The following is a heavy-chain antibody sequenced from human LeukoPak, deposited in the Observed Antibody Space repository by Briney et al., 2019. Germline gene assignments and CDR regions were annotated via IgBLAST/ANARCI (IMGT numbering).Heavy chain of an antibody. CDR3: ARLAVDTSD. CDR1: GYSFTSYW. CDR2: IDPSDSYI. Sequence: GESLKISCQGSGYSFTSYWISWVRQMPGKGLEWMGRIDPSDSYINYNPSFQGHVTISADKSISTAYPQWSSLKASDTAMYYCARLAVDTSDWGQGTLVTVSS. D-gene: IGHD2-21*01. J-gene: IGHJ4*02. V-gene: IGHV5-10-1*01.